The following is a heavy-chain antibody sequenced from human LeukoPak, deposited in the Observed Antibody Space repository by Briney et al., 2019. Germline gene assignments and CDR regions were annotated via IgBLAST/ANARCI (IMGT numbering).Heavy chain of an antibody. J-gene: IGHJ3*02. CDR1: GGSFSGYY. D-gene: IGHD3-22*01. CDR2: INHSGST. Sequence: SETLSLTCAVYGGSFSGYYWSWIRQPPGKGLEWIGEINHSGSTNYNPSLKSRVTISVDKSKNQFSLKLSSVTAADTAVYYCARGHYYDSSGYEQADAFDIWGQGTMVTVSS. CDR3: ARGHYYDSSGYEQADAFDI. V-gene: IGHV4-34*01.